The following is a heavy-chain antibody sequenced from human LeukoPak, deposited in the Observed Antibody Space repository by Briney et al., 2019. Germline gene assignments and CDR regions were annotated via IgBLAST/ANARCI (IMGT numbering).Heavy chain of an antibody. V-gene: IGHV4-39*07. CDR1: GGSISTSSPYY. CDR3: ARGAIFGVVIS. J-gene: IGHJ4*02. CDR2: IYYSGST. D-gene: IGHD3-3*01. Sequence: SETLSLTCTVSGGSISTSSPYYWGWIRQPPGKGLEWIGSIYYSGSTFYNPSLRSRVNISLDTSKNQFSLKLSSVTAADTAVYYCARGAIFGVVISWGQGTLVTVSS.